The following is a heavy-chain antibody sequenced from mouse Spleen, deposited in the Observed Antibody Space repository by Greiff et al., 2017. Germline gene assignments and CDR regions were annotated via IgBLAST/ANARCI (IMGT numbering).Heavy chain of an antibody. D-gene: IGHD1-1*01. CDR2: INPSNGGT. Sequence: VQLQQPGTELVKPEASVKLSCKASGYTFTSYWMHWVKQRPGQGLEWIGNINPSNGGTNYNEKFKSKATLTVDKSSSTAYMQLSSLTSEDSAVYYCARGGYYGSSYWYFDVWGAGTTVTVSS. CDR3: ARGGYYGSSYWYFDV. J-gene: IGHJ1*01. CDR1: GYTFTSYW. V-gene: IGHV1-53*01.